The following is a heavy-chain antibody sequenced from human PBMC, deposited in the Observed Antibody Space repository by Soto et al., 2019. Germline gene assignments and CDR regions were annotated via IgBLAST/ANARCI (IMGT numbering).Heavy chain of an antibody. CDR3: AREYRNPSGGMDV. D-gene: IGHD3-16*02. J-gene: IGHJ6*02. CDR1: GDFINSGDYH. CDR2: IYYSGST. V-gene: IGHV4-30-4*01. Sequence: PSETLSLTCTVSGDFINSGDYHWSWIRQPPGKGLEWIGAIYYSGSTYYNPSLKSRIRISIDTSKNQFSLKLSSVTAADTAVYYCAREYRNPSGGMDVWGQATTVTVSS.